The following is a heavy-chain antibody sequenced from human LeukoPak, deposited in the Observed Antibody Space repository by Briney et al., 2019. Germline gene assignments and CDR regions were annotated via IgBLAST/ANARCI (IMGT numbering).Heavy chain of an antibody. D-gene: IGHD5-18*01. CDR1: GFTFSNHW. CDR3: ARGGSDTAMAHDY. J-gene: IGHJ4*02. Sequence: GGSLRLSCAASGFTFSNHWMHWVRQAPGKGLMWVSRINRGGSRTDYADSVKGRFTISRDDAKNTLYLQLNSLRAEDTAVYFCARGGSDTAMAHDYWGQGALVTVSS. V-gene: IGHV3-74*01. CDR2: INRGGSRT.